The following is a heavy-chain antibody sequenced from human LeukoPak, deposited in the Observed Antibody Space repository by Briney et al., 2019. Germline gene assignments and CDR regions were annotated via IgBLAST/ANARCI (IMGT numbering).Heavy chain of an antibody. D-gene: IGHD2-15*01. CDR3: ARDHVVDGLVFDY. CDR1: GFTFSSHC. CDR2: INQYGSER. J-gene: IGHJ4*02. Sequence: GGSLRLSCAASGFTFSSHCMSWVRQAPGKGLEWVANINQYGSERNYVDSVKGRFTISRDNAKSSLYLQMNSLRAEDTAIYYCARDHVVDGLVFDYWGQGTLVTVSS. V-gene: IGHV3-7*01.